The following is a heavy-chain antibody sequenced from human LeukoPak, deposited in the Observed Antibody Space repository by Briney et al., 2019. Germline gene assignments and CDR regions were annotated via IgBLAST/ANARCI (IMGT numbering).Heavy chain of an antibody. CDR1: GFTFSSYS. CDR3: ARAPSGSYSRFDP. CDR2: IGSSGSAV. D-gene: IGHD1-26*01. J-gene: IGHJ5*02. Sequence: GGSLRLSCAASGFTFSSYSMNWVRQAPGKGLEWVSYIGSSGSAVDYADSVKGRFTISRDNAKNSLYLQMNSLRAEDTAVYYCARAPSGSYSRFDPWGQGTLVTVSS. V-gene: IGHV3-48*01.